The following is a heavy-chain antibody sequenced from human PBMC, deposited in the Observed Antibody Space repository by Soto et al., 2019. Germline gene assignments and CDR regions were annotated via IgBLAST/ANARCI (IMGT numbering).Heavy chain of an antibody. CDR1: GDSMSDSDYY. J-gene: IGHJ4*02. D-gene: IGHD5-18*01. CDR3: ARGGYSYGHETLDY. V-gene: IGHV4-31*03. CDR2: VYYSGNT. Sequence: LSLTCNVSGDSMSDSDYYWNWIRQRPGKGLEWIGYVYYSGNTYYNPSLKSRITISVDTSKSQFSLKLSSVTAADTAVYYCARGGYSYGHETLDYWGQGTLVTVSS.